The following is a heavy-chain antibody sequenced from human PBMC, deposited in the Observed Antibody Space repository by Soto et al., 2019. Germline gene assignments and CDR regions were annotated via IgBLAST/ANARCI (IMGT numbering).Heavy chain of an antibody. CDR3: AKDFPSGSCRYDRFDP. V-gene: IGHV3-30*18. CDR2: ISHDGSTK. Sequence: QVQLVESGGGVVQPGRSLRLSCAASGFTFSLYGIHWVRQASGKGLEWLAVISHDGSTKYYADSVKGRFTVSRDNSKNSVYLQMNSLRVEDTAIYYCAKDFPSGSCRYDRFDPWGLGTSVIVS. D-gene: IGHD2-15*01. CDR1: GFTFSLYG. J-gene: IGHJ5*02.